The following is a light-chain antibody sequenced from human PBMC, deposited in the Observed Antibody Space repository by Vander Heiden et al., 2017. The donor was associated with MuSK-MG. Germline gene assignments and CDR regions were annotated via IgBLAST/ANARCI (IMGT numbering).Light chain of an antibody. CDR2: DDS. J-gene: IGLJ2*01. V-gene: IGLV3-21*03. CDR3: QVWDRSSDHSHVV. CDR1: NIGSKS. Sequence: SYVLTQPPSVSVAPGKTARITRGGNNIGSKSVHWYQQKPGQAPVRVVDDDSDRPSGSPERFSGSNSWNTATLTISRVEAGDEADYYCQVWDRSSDHSHVVFGGGTKLTVL.